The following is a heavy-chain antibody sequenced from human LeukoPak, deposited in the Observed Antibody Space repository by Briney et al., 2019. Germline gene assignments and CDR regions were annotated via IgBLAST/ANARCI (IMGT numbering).Heavy chain of an antibody. CDR2: FDPEDGET. D-gene: IGHD6-13*01. CDR1: GYTLTELS. J-gene: IGHJ4*02. V-gene: IGHV1-24*01. CDR3: ATDRGGLVGSVGVVSSSWYFDY. Sequence: ASVKVSCKVSGYTLTELSMHWVRQAPGKGLEWMGGFDPEDGETIYAQKFQGRVTMTEDTSTDTAYMELSSLRSEDTAVYYCATDRGGLVGSVGVVSSSWYFDYWGQGTLVTVPS.